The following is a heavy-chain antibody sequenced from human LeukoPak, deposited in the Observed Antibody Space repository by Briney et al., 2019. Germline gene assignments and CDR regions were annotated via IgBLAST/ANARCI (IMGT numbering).Heavy chain of an antibody. J-gene: IGHJ4*02. CDR2: ISYDGSNK. Sequence: GGSLRLSCAASGFTFSTYAMHWVRQAPGKGLEWVAVISYDGSNKYYADSVKGRFTISRDNSKNTLYLQMNSLRAEDTAVYYCARDAIRITMIVVVINYFDYWGQGTLVTVSS. CDR1: GFTFSTYA. V-gene: IGHV3-30-3*01. D-gene: IGHD3-22*01. CDR3: ARDAIRITMIVVVINYFDY.